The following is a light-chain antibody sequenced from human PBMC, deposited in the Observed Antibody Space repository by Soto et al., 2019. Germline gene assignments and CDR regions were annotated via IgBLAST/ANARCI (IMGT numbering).Light chain of an antibody. CDR1: QGISSY. CDR2: AAS. Sequence: AIRMTQSTSSLSASTGDRVTITCRASQGISSYLAWYQQKPGKAPKLLIYAASTLQSGVPSRFSGSGSGTDFTLTISCLQSEDFAPYYCQQYYSYPRTFGQGTKVDIK. V-gene: IGKV1-8*01. J-gene: IGKJ1*01. CDR3: QQYYSYPRT.